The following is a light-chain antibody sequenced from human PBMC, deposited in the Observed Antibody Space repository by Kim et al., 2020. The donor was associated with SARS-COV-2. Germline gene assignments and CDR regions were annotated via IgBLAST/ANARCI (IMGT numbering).Light chain of an antibody. J-gene: IGKJ2*01. CDR2: WAS. CDR3: QQYYSTPYT. CDR1: QSVLYSSNNQNY. Sequence: RATINCKSSQSVLYSSNNQNYLAWYQQKPGQPPKLLIYWASTREYGVPDRFSGSGSGTDFTLTISSLQAEDVAVYYCQQYYSTPYTFGQRTKLEI. V-gene: IGKV4-1*01.